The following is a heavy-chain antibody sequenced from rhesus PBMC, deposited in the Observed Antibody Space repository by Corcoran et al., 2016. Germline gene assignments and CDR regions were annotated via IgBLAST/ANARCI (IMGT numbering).Heavy chain of an antibody. Sequence: QVQLQESGPGLVNPSETLSLTCAVSGASISSYWLTWIRQSPGKGLEWLGEINGDAGSTYYKSSLKGRITISKDASRNEFYLKLTSLTVADTAVYYCTRKGIFDHNRCGVWGPGVLVTVSS. J-gene: IGHJ5-1*01. CDR1: GASISSYW. V-gene: IGHV4-80*01. CDR2: INGDAGST. CDR3: TRKGIFDHNRCGV.